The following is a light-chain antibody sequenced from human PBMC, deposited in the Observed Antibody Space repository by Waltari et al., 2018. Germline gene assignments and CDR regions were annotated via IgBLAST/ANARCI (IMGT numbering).Light chain of an antibody. J-gene: IGLJ2*01. Sequence: QSVLTQPPSVSGAPGQRVIISCTGSSSNIGAGYEVHWYQQLPGTAPKLLISGNSNRPSGVAARFSGSKSGTSASLAITGLQAEDEADYYCQSYDSSLSVVFGGGTKLTVL. CDR3: QSYDSSLSVV. CDR2: GNS. CDR1: SSNIGAGYE. V-gene: IGLV1-40*01.